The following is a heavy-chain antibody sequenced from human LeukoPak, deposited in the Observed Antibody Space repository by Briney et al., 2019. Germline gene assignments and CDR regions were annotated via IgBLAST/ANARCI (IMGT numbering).Heavy chain of an antibody. CDR2: ISGSGGST. J-gene: IGHJ5*02. CDR1: GFTFSSYA. V-gene: IGHV3-23*01. Sequence: GGSLRLSCAASGFTFSSYAMSWVRQAPGKGLEWVSAISGSGGSTYYADSVKGRFTISRDNSKNTLYLQMSTLRTEDTAVYFCAKDRRKWVIQSRNDNWFDPWGQGTLVTVSS. CDR3: AKDRRKWVIQSRNDNWFDP. D-gene: IGHD3-22*01.